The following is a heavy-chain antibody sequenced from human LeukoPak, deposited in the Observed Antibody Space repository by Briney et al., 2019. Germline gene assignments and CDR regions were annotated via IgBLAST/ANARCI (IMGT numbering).Heavy chain of an antibody. CDR2: ISSSGSTI. V-gene: IGHV3-48*03. CDR3: ARDYAYYYASGSYYAYYYYMDV. D-gene: IGHD3-10*01. J-gene: IGHJ6*03. CDR1: GFTFSSYE. Sequence: GGSLRLSCAASGFTFSSYEMNWVRQAPGKGLEWVSYISSSGSTIYYADSVKGRVTISRDNAKNSLYLQMNSLRAEDTAVYYCARDYAYYYASGSYYAYYYYMDVWGNGTTVTISS.